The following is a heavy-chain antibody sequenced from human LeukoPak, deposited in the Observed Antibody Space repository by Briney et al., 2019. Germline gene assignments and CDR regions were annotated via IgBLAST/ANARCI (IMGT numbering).Heavy chain of an antibody. V-gene: IGHV3-30*01. D-gene: IGHD1-26*01. J-gene: IGHJ4*02. CDR1: GFTFSSYA. Sequence: GGSLRLSCAASGFTFSSYAMHWVRQAPGKGLEWVAVISYDGSNKYYADSVKGRFTISRDNSKNTLYLQMNSLRAEDTAVYYCARYLGGSYSDADYWGQGTLVTVSS. CDR3: ARYLGGSYSDADY. CDR2: ISYDGSNK.